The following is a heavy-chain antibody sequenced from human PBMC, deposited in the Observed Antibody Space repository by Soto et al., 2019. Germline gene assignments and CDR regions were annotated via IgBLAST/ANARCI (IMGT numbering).Heavy chain of an antibody. V-gene: IGHV4-4*02. CDR2: IYYSGST. J-gene: IGHJ6*02. CDR3: ARTSGAPDYFYGMDV. CDR1: GGSITSDYW. D-gene: IGHD1-26*01. Sequence: QVRLQQSGPGLVKPSGTLSLTCGVSGGSITSDYWWSWVRQSPGKGLEWIGKIYYSGSTNYNPSLKSRVSMSIDKSKNQFTLRLDSVTAADTAVYYCARTSGAPDYFYGMDVWGQGTTVSVSS.